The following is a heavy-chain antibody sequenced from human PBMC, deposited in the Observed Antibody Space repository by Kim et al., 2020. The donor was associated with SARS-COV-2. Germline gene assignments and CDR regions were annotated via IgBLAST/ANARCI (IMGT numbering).Heavy chain of an antibody. Sequence: KYYVDSVKGRFTISRDTAKNSLYLHMCSLRVEDTAIYYCAGLYTAHVPEGIWGQGTLVSVSS. V-gene: IGHV3-7*01. J-gene: IGHJ4*02. CDR2: K. D-gene: IGHD3-10*02. CDR3: AGLYTAHVPEGI.